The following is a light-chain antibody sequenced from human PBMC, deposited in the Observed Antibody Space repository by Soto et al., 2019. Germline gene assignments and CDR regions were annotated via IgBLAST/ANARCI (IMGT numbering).Light chain of an antibody. J-gene: IGKJ2*01. Sequence: EIVLTQSPGTLFLSPGERATLSCRASQSVSSNYLAWYQQKPGQAPRLLIYGASSRATGIPDRFSGSGSGTDFTLTINRLEPEDFAVYYCQQYGTSPNTFGQGTKLEI. CDR3: QQYGTSPNT. V-gene: IGKV3-20*01. CDR1: QSVSSNY. CDR2: GAS.